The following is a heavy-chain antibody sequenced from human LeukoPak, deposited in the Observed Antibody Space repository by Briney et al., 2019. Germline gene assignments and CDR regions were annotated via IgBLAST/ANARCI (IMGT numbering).Heavy chain of an antibody. J-gene: IGHJ4*02. V-gene: IGHV3-43*02. CDR2: ISGDGGST. CDR3: ATDTAMVTVGY. Sequence: GGSLRLSCAASGFTFDDYAMHGVRQAPGKGLEWVSLISGDGGSTYYADSVKGRFTISRDNSKNSLYLQMNSLRTEDTALYYCATDTAMVTVGYWGQGTLVTVSS. CDR1: GFTFDDYA. D-gene: IGHD5-18*01.